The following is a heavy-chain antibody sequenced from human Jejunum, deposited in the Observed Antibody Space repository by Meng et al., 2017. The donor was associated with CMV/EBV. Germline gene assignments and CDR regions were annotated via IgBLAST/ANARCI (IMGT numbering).Heavy chain of an antibody. V-gene: IGHV3-72*01. D-gene: IGHD1-14*01. CDR3: ARGGVNHALDL. Sequence: SGFAFSAYEMNWVRQAPGKGLELVGRIRNKASSYTTEYVASVKGRFIISRDDSRSSLYLQMNSLETEDTAVYYCARGGVNHALDLWGQGTMVTVSS. CDR1: GFAFSAYE. CDR2: IRNKASSYTT. J-gene: IGHJ3*01.